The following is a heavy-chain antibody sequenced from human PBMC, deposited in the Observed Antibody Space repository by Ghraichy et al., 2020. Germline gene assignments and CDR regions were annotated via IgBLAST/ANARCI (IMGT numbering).Heavy chain of an antibody. D-gene: IGHD3-22*01. CDR2: IIPIFGIV. CDR1: GGTFSSYG. CDR3: ARDSRDSRQDSSMWYRVDC. Sequence: SVKVSCKASGGTFSSYGISWVRQAPGQGLEWMGRIIPIFGIVNYAQKFQGRVTITADADKSTSTAYMELSSLRSEDTAVYYCARDSRDSRQDSSMWYRVDCWGQGTLVTVSS. J-gene: IGHJ4*02. V-gene: IGHV1-69*04.